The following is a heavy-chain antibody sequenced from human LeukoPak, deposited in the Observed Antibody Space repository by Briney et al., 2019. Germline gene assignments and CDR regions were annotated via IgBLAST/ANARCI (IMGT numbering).Heavy chain of an antibody. J-gene: IGHJ5*02. CDR2: LSGSGGST. V-gene: IGHV3-23*01. D-gene: IGHD3-10*01. CDR1: GFTFSSYA. Sequence: GGSLRLSCAASGFTFSSYAMSWVRQAPGKGLEWVSALSGSGGSTYYADSVKGRFTISRDNSKNTLYLQMNSLRAEDTAVYYCAKDPYYYGSGSPNWFDPWGQGTLVTVSS. CDR3: AKDPYYYGSGSPNWFDP.